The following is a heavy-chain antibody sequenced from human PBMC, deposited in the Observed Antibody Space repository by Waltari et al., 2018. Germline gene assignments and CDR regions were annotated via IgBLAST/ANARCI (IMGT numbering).Heavy chain of an antibody. V-gene: IGHV4-4*02. Sequence: QLQLEQSGPGLVTPSESLSLTCAVSGDSMSSSDLWNWVRQFPGKGLEWIGQVHRSGKTNYNPSLASRVTVSIDTSNNQFSLTMPSPTAADTAMYYCARDRGKGLYLDSWGQGTLVTVSP. CDR3: ARDRGKGLYLDS. D-gene: IGHD2-15*01. CDR1: GDSMSSSDL. J-gene: IGHJ4*02. CDR2: VHRSGKT.